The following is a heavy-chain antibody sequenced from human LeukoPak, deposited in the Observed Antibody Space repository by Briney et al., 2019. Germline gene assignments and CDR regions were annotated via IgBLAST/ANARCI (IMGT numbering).Heavy chain of an antibody. J-gene: IGHJ4*02. V-gene: IGHV3-74*01. CDR3: AALDHGRDF. CDR2: INRDASSI. Sequence: PGGSLRLSCAASGFTFSTYWMHWVRQAPGKGLVWVSRINRDASSIAYADSVQGRFTISRDNAKNTLYLQMNNLRAEDTAVHYCAALDHGRDFWGQGALVTVSS. CDR1: GFTFSTYW.